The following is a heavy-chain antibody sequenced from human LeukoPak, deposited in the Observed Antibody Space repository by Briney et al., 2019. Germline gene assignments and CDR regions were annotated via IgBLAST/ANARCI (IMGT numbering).Heavy chain of an antibody. CDR1: GFTFGSYT. J-gene: IGHJ4*02. Sequence: HPGGSLRLSCAASGFTFGSYTMVWVRQAPGKGLEWVSTVSSGGGGTYYADSVKGRFTISRDNSNNTLYLQMNSPRVEDTAVYYCAKDRVTAAGYYFDYWGQGTLVTVSS. CDR3: AKDRVTAAGYYFDY. D-gene: IGHD6-13*01. CDR2: VSSGGGGT. V-gene: IGHV3-23*01.